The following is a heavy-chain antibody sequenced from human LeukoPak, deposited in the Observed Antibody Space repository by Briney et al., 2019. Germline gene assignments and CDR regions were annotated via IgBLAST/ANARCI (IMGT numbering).Heavy chain of an antibody. Sequence: ASVKVSCKASGYTFTGYYIHWVRQAPGQGLECMGWINPNSGDTNYAQKFQGRVTMTRDTSISTAYMELSRLRSDDTAVYYCARPSRGYSYGLDYWGQGTLVTVSS. V-gene: IGHV1-2*02. D-gene: IGHD5-18*01. CDR3: ARPSRGYSYGLDY. CDR1: GYTFTGYY. CDR2: INPNSGDT. J-gene: IGHJ4*02.